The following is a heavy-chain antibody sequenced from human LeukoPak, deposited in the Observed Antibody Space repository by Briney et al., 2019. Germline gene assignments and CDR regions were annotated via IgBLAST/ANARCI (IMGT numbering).Heavy chain of an antibody. Sequence: ASVKVSCKASGYTFTSYDINWVRQATGQGLEWMGWMNPNSGNTDYAQKFQGRFTITINTSISTAYMELSSLRSEDTAVYYCARGWRSRRSYYFDYWGQGTLVTVSS. J-gene: IGHJ4*02. CDR3: ARGWRSRRSYYFDY. V-gene: IGHV1-8*03. D-gene: IGHD5-12*01. CDR1: GYTFTSYD. CDR2: MNPNSGNT.